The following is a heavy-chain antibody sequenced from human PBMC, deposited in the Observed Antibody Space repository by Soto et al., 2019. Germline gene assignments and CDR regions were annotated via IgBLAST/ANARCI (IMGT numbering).Heavy chain of an antibody. CDR3: AMVDVYVTPSPQDV. CDR1: GYTFTGYY. D-gene: IGHD3-16*01. J-gene: IGHJ6*02. Sequence: GASVKVSCKASGYTFTGYYMHWVRQAPGQGLEWMGWINPNSGGTNYAQKFQGRVTLTTDTSTSTAYMELRSLRSNDTAVYYCAMVDVYVTPSPQDVWGQGTTVTVSS. CDR2: INPNSGGT. V-gene: IGHV1-2*02.